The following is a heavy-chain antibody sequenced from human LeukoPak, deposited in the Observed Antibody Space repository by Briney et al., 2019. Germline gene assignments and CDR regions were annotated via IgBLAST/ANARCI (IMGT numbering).Heavy chain of an antibody. CDR1: GVSFSDYY. D-gene: IGHD2/OR15-2a*01. V-gene: IGHV4-34*01. CDR2: INHSGTT. J-gene: IGHJ6*04. CDR3: ARGLRLPSRSTPAVPHV. Sequence: PSETLSLTCAVYGVSFSDYYWNWIRQPPGKGLEWIGEINHSGTTNYNPSLKSRVTISVDTSKNQFSLRLSSVTAADTAVYYCARGLRLPSRSTPAVPHVWGKGTTVTVSA.